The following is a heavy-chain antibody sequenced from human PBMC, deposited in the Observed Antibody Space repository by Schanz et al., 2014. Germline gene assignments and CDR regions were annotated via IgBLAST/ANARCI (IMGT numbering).Heavy chain of an antibody. CDR2: ISVYTGNT. CDR1: GYTFTTYA. CDR3: AKGMGDCSGGTCYDYYYYGLDV. J-gene: IGHJ6*02. Sequence: QVQLVQSGAEVKKPGASVRVSCKASGYTFTTYAMSWVRQAPGQGLEWVGWISVYTGNTKYGQKVQGRVTMTADTSTSTVYMELRSMRSDDTAVCYCAKGMGDCSGGTCYDYYYYGLDVWGQGTTVTVSS. V-gene: IGHV1-18*01. D-gene: IGHD2-15*01.